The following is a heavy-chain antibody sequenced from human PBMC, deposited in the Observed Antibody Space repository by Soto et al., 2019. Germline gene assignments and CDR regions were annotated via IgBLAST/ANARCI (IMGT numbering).Heavy chain of an antibody. J-gene: IGHJ5*02. CDR1: GCSFSSTNW. CDR3: ATLPPRIVVTLLPIPT. V-gene: IGHV4-4*03. D-gene: IGHD2-21*01. Sequence: QVQLRESGPGVVNPPGTLSLTCVVSGCSFSSTNWWTWVRQTPGKGLGRLGESFHIGSPTYSPSLRRRATTSVDKSNNQFSLRLGSVTAADTAVYYCATLPPRIVVTLLPIPTWGQGILVTVSS. CDR2: SFHIGSP.